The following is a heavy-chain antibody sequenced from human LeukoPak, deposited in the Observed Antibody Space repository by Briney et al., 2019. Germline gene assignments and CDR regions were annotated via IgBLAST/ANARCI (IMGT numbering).Heavy chain of an antibody. CDR3: ARGGGFLSLGEVPYWDFDL. CDR2: ISAYNGNT. V-gene: IGHV1-18*01. CDR1: GYSFTSYG. Sequence: EASVKVSCKSSGYSFTSYGISWVRQAPGQGLEWMGWISAYNGNTNYEQKLQGRVTMTTDTSTSTAYMELRSLRSDATAGYYCARGGGFLSLGEVPYWDFDLWGRGTLVTVSA. D-gene: IGHD3-16*01. J-gene: IGHJ2*01.